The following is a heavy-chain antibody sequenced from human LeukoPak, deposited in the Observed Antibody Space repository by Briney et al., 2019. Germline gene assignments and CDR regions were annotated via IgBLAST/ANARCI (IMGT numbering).Heavy chain of an antibody. V-gene: IGHV3-30-3*01. D-gene: IGHD2-8*02. J-gene: IGHJ4*02. Sequence: GRSLRLSCAASGFTFSNYEMHGVRQAPGKGLEWVAFISNDASRKYYADSVKGRISISRDNSKTTLYLQMESLRTQDTAVYYCGRDFTDMYCRDFWGQGTLVTVSS. CDR2: ISNDASRK. CDR1: GFTFSNYE. CDR3: GRDFTDMYCRDF.